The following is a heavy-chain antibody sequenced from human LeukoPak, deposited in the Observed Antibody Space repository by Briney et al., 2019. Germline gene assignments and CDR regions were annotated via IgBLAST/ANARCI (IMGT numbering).Heavy chain of an antibody. CDR1: GFTFSSYG. D-gene: IGHD3-10*01. CDR3: AKLGSGSYYDY. J-gene: IGHJ4*02. V-gene: IGHV3-23*01. Sequence: HTGGSLRLSCAASGFTFSSYGMSWVRQAPGKGLEWVSAISGSGGSTYYADSVKGRFTISRDNSKNTLYLQMNSLRAEDTAVYYCAKLGSGSYYDYWGQGTLVTVSS. CDR2: ISGSGGST.